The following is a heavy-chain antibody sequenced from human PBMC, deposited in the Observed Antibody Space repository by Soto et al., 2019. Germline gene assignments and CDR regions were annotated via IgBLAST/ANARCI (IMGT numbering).Heavy chain of an antibody. V-gene: IGHV3-15*07. CDR2: IRRTPAGGTT. CDR1: GHTFTTAW. J-gene: IGHJ3*01. CDR3: LDTLVPGGDFDV. D-gene: IGHD5-18*01. Sequence: EVQLVDAGGGWVKPGGCLRLSCAASGHTFTTAWMHWVRLPSGSGMEWVGRIRRTPAGGTTDYAAPVKCRCTIPRDYSHNTVGLQMDRMKSEDTAVDFCLDTLVPGGDFDVWGRGTMVTVSS.